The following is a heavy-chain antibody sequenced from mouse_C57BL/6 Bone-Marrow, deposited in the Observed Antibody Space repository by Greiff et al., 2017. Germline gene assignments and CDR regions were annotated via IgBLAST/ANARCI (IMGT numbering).Heavy chain of an antibody. J-gene: IGHJ2*01. Sequence: EVQLVESGGDLVKPGGSLKLSCAASGFTFSSYGMSWVRQTPDTRLEWVATISSGGSYTYYPDSVKGRFTISRDHAQNTLDLQMSRQKAEDTAMYYCAIQGVYFLLRGYFDYWGQGTTLTVSS. CDR1: GFTFSSYG. V-gene: IGHV5-6*01. CDR2: ISSGGSYT. CDR3: AIQGVYFLLRGYFDY. D-gene: IGHD1-1*01.